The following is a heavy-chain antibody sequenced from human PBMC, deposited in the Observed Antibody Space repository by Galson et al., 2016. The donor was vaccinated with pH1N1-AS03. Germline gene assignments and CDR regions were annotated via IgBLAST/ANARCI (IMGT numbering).Heavy chain of an antibody. D-gene: IGHD6-19*01. V-gene: IGHV3-21*01. CDR2: ISTTSSSI. CDR3: AKVGPPQGISVAGSFDF. J-gene: IGHJ4*02. Sequence: SLRLSCAASGFPFSGYRMNWVRQAPGKGLEWVSFISTTSSSIYYADSVKGRFTISRDNAKNSLFLQMNSLRDEDTVVYYCAKVGPPQGISVAGSFDFWGQGTLVTVSS. CDR1: GFPFSGYR.